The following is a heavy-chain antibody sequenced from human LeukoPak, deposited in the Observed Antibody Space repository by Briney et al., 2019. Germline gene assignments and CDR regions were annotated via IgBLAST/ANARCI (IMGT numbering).Heavy chain of an antibody. Sequence: RPGGSLRLSCAASGFTFDDYGLSWVRQAPGKGLEWVSTINWNGGSTGYADSVKGRFTISRDNAKNSLYLQMNSLRAEDTAVYYCASGYTWFGEFYFDYWGQGTLVTVSS. D-gene: IGHD3-10*01. CDR3: ASGYTWFGEFYFDY. J-gene: IGHJ4*02. CDR1: GFTFDDYG. V-gene: IGHV3-20*04. CDR2: INWNGGST.